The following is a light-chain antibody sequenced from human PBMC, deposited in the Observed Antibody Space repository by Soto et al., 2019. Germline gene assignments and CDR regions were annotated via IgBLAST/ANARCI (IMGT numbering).Light chain of an antibody. CDR1: QTIGQY. Sequence: DIRMTQSPSSLSASVGDTVTMTCRAGQTIGQYVSWYRQKPGKAPDLLIYSASTLQRGVPSRFRGSGSETVFTLTINGLQPEDFGTYYCQESYSTPPAFGGGTTVDIK. J-gene: IGKJ4*01. CDR2: SAS. V-gene: IGKV1-39*01. CDR3: QESYSTPPA.